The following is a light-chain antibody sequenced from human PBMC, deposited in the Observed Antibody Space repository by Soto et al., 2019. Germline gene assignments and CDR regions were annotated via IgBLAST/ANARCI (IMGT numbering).Light chain of an antibody. CDR2: DAS. J-gene: IGKJ4*01. V-gene: IGKV1-27*01. CDR3: QKYNGAPLT. Sequence: DIQMTQSPSSLSASVGDSVTITCRASQGISIYLAWYQQKPGKVPKLLIYDASTLQSGVPSRFSGSGSGTDFTLTISGLQPEDVATYYCQKYNGAPLTFGGGTKVEIK. CDR1: QGISIY.